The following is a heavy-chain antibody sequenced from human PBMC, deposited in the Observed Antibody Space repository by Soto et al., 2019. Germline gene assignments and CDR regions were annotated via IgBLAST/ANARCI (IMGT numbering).Heavy chain of an antibody. CDR1: GGTFSSYS. D-gene: IGHD3-3*01. Sequence: GASVKVSCKASGGTFSSYSISWVRQAPGQGLEWMGGIIPIFGTANYAQKFQGRVTITADESTSTAYMELSSLRSEDTAVYYCASDNYDSRQTSEDHYYGMDVWGQGTTVTVSS. CDR2: IIPIFGTA. V-gene: IGHV1-69*13. CDR3: ASDNYDSRQTSEDHYYGMDV. J-gene: IGHJ6*02.